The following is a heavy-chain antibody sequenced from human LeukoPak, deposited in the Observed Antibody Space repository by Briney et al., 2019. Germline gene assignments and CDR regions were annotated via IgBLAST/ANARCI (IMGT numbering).Heavy chain of an antibody. Sequence: GESLQISCKGSGYIFTTYWIGWVRQLPGKGLEWMGIIYPGDSNIKYSPSFQGQVTISADKSINTAYLQWSSLKASDTAMYYCARHGRLSSGYHYFDYWGQGTLVTVSS. V-gene: IGHV5-51*01. CDR3: ARHGRLSSGYHYFDY. CDR2: IYPGDSNI. CDR1: GYIFTTYW. J-gene: IGHJ4*02. D-gene: IGHD5-18*01.